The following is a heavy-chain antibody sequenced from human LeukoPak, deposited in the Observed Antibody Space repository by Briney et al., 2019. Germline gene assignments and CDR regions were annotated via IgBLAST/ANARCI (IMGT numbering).Heavy chain of an antibody. CDR2: ISSSSSTI. J-gene: IGHJ5*02. CDR3: AGDYDFWSRTSQRGRLFDP. Sequence: GGSLRLSCAASGFTFSSYSMNWVRQAPGKGLEWVSYISSSSSTIYYADSVKGRFTISRDNAKNSLYLQMNSLRAEDTAVYYCAGDYDFWSRTSQRGRLFDPWGQGTLVTVSS. V-gene: IGHV3-48*01. D-gene: IGHD3-3*01. CDR1: GFTFSSYS.